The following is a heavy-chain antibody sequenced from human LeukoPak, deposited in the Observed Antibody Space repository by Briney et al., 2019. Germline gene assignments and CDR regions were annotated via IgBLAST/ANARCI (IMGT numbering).Heavy chain of an antibody. CDR3: ARQAYCTGGSCFVDLYYFDY. D-gene: IGHD2-15*01. CDR1: GYSFTNYW. CDR2: IYPGDSDT. J-gene: IGHJ4*02. V-gene: IGHV5-51*01. Sequence: GESLKISCKGSGYSFTNYWIGWVRQMPGKGLEWMGIIYPGDSDTRYTPSFQGQVTISADKSISTAYLQWSSLKASDTAMYYCARQAYCTGGSCFVDLYYFDYWGQGTLVTVSS.